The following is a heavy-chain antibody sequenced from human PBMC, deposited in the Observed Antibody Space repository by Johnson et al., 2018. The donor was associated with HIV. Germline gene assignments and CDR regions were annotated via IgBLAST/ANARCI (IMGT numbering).Heavy chain of an antibody. D-gene: IGHD2-8*01. CDR2: ISYDGSIK. Sequence: QVQLVESGGGVVQPGKSLRLSCAASGFTFSSSAMHWVRQAPGQGLQWVALISYDGSIKYFADSVKGRFTLSRDNSKNTLHLQMNSLRPEDTAVYYCARNSGNGLVLRGDAFDMWGQGTMVTVSS. CDR1: GFTFSSSA. V-gene: IGHV3-30-3*01. CDR3: ARNSGNGLVLRGDAFDM. J-gene: IGHJ3*02.